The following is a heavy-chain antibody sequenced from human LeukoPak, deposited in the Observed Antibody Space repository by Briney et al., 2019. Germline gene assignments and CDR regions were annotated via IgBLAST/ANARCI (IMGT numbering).Heavy chain of an antibody. CDR1: GXTFSSYA. D-gene: IGHD3-10*01. V-gene: IGHV3-23*01. CDR2: ITLSGGTT. J-gene: IGHJ4*02. CDR3: ARDRVITPFFDF. Sequence: GGSLRLSCAASGXTFSSYAMNWVRRAPGKGLEWVSTITLSGGTTYYADSVMGRFTISRDNSKNTLYLQMNSLRVEDTALYYCARDRVITPFFDFWGQGTLVTVSS.